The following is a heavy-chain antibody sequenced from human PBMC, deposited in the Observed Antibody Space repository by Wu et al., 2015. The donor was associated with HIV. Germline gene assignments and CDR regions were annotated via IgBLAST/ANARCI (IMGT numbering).Heavy chain of an antibody. CDR2: INPNSRST. J-gene: IGHJ4*02. CDR1: GYSFSGYY. D-gene: IGHD3/OR15-3a*01. V-gene: IGHV1-2*06. Sequence: QVQLVQSGAEVKKPGASVKVSCKASGYSFSGYYMNWVRQAPGQGLEWLGRINPNSRSTDYAQGFQGKVILTSDTSISTANMDLSRLTFADTAVYFCARGLGLSKPLDSWGQGNTGHRLL. CDR3: ARGLGLSKPLDS.